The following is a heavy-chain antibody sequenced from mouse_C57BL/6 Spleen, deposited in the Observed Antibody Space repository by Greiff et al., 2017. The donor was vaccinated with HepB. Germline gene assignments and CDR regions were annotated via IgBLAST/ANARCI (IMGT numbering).Heavy chain of an antibody. Sequence: EVKLVESGGGLVKPGGSLKLSCAASGFTFSSYAMSWVRQTPEKRLEWVATISDGGSYTYYPDNVKGRFTISRDNAKNNLYLQMSHLKSEDTAMYYCARGGYYYGSSYEFAYWGQGTLVTVSA. CDR2: ISDGGSYT. D-gene: IGHD1-1*01. J-gene: IGHJ3*01. CDR1: GFTFSSYA. V-gene: IGHV5-4*03. CDR3: ARGGYYYGSSYEFAY.